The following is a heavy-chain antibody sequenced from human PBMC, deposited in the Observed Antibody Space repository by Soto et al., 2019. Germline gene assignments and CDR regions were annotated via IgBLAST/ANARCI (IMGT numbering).Heavy chain of an antibody. CDR2: IIPMFGIT. CDR1: GATFSSST. CDR3: ATGALTFGGVLNA. V-gene: IGHV1-69*02. J-gene: IGHJ4*02. Sequence: QVQLVQSGADVKKPGSSVKVSCKASGATFSSSTFTWVRQAPGQGLEWMGRIIPMFGITNSAQKYQGRLGSTADEFTNTVFMDMSSLRSDDTAIYYCATGALTFGGVLNAWGQGTLVTVSS. D-gene: IGHD3-16*01.